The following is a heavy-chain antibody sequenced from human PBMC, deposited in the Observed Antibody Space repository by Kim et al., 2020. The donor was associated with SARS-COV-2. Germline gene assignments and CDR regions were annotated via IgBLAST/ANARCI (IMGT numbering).Heavy chain of an antibody. V-gene: IGHV5-10-1*01. CDR1: GYSFTSYW. J-gene: IGHJ5*02. Sequence: GESLKISCKGSGYSFTSYWISWVRQMPGKGLEWMGRIDPSDSYTNYSPSFQGHVTISADKSISTAYLQWSSLKASDTAMYYCARIPGSSAPVTSNWFVPWGENTLVTASS. CDR3: ARIPGSSAPVTSNWFVP. CDR2: IDPSDSYT. D-gene: IGHD1-26*01.